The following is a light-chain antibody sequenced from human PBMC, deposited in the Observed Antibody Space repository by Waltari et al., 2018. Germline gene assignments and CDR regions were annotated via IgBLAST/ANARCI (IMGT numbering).Light chain of an antibody. CDR3: CSYAGTRSLVV. J-gene: IGLJ2*01. CDR2: EVT. Sequence: QSALTQPASVSGSLGQSITLSCTGTRSDFGYYDLVSWYQQHPGRAPNLIISEVTKRPSGVSSRFSGSKSGNTASLTISGLHTEDEADYYCCSYAGTRSLVVFGGGTRLTVL. CDR1: RSDFGYYDL. V-gene: IGLV2-23*02.